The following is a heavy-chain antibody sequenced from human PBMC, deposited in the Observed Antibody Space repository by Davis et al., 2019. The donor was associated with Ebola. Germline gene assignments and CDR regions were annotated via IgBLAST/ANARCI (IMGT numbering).Heavy chain of an antibody. D-gene: IGHD2-21*02. V-gene: IGHV4-34*01. CDR3: ARFVVVTAIAGFDY. J-gene: IGHJ4*02. CDR2: INHSGST. CDR1: GVSFSGYF. Sequence: SETLSLTCAVYGVSFSGYFWTWIRQPPGKGLEWIGEINHSGSTNYNPSLKSRVTISVDTSKNQFSLKLSSVTAADTAVYYCARFVVVTAIAGFDYWGQGTLVTVSS.